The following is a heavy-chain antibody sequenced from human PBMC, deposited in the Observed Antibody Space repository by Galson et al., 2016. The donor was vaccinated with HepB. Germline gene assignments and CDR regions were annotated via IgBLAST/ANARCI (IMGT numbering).Heavy chain of an antibody. D-gene: IGHD1-26*01. CDR2: ISSDSNSI. Sequence: SLRLSCAASGFTFNRYSMNWVRQAPGKGLEWVSYISSDSNSIYYAESVRGRFTISRDNAKNSLYLQMNSLRDEGTAVYYCARDLRAFSGTYSDYDYWGQGTLVTVSS. V-gene: IGHV3-48*02. CDR1: GFTFNRYS. J-gene: IGHJ4*02. CDR3: ARDLRAFSGTYSDYDY.